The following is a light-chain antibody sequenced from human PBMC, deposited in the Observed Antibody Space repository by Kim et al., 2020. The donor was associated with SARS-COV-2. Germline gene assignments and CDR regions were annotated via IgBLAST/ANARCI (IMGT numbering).Light chain of an antibody. CDR2: EIN. CDR1: SSEVGGYNY. CDR3: SSYGGNNNVV. V-gene: IGLV2-8*01. J-gene: IGLJ3*02. Sequence: GQSVTISCTGTSSEVGGYNYVSWYQQHPDKAPKLIIYEINKRPSGVPDRFSGSKYGNTASLTVSGLQAEDEADYYCSSYGGNNNVVFGGGTEVTVL.